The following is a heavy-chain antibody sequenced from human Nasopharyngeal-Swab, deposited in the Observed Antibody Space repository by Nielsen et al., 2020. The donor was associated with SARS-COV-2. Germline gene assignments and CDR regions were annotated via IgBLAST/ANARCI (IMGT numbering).Heavy chain of an antibody. CDR2: IYPDDSDT. CDR1: GYSFTTFW. D-gene: IGHD2-15*01. J-gene: IGHJ6*03. CDR3: ARLRGSAFYYYLDV. V-gene: IGHV5-51*01. Sequence: GESLKISCKGSGYSFTTFWITWVRQMPGKGLEWMGIIYPDDSDTRYSPSFQGQVTSSVDKSTSTAYLQWSSLKASDTAMYYCARLRGSAFYYYLDVWGKGTTVTVSS.